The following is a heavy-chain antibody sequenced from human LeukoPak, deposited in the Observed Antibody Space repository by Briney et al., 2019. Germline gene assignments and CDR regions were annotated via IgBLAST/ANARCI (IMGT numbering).Heavy chain of an antibody. CDR2: INQDGSAR. J-gene: IGHJ4*02. Sequence: GGSLRLSCAASGFTFSSCWMSWVRQAPGKALVGVANINQDGSARFRVVCVKGGFTISRDNAKNSLYLQMYSLRAEDTAVYYCAREGSSSWYIGIDYWGQGTLVTVSS. CDR3: AREGSSSWYIGIDY. V-gene: IGHV3-7*03. D-gene: IGHD6-13*01. CDR1: GFTFSSCW.